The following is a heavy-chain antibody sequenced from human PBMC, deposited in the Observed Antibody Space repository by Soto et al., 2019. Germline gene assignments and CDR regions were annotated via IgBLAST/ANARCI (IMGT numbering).Heavy chain of an antibody. D-gene: IGHD3-10*01. CDR2: INHSGST. Sequence: SETLSLTCAVYGGSFSGYYWSWIRQPPGKGLEWIGEINHSGSTNYNPSLKSRVTISVDTSKNQFSLKLSSVTAADTAVYYCARVLSYYGVVDYWGQGTLVTVSS. J-gene: IGHJ4*02. CDR1: GGSFSGYY. V-gene: IGHV4-34*09. CDR3: ARVLSYYGVVDY.